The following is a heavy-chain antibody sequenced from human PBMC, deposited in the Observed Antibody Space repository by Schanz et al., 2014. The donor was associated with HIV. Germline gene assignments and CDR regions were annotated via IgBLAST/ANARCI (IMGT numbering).Heavy chain of an antibody. D-gene: IGHD4-17*01. V-gene: IGHV3-23*04. J-gene: IGHJ6*02. CDR3: AKSRGDSWPYGMDV. CDR2: ISDTGVRT. Sequence: VQLVESGGGLVKPGGSLRLSCEASGFTFSNYAMSWVRQAPGKGLEWVSGISDTGVRTNYADSVKGRLTISRDNSENTLYLQMNSLRAEDTAVYYCAKSRGDSWPYGMDVWGQGTTVTVSS. CDR1: GFTFSNYA.